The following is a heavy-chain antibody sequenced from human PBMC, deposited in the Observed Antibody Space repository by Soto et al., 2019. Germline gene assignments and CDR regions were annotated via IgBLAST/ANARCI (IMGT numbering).Heavy chain of an antibody. D-gene: IGHD1-26*01. J-gene: IGHJ3*02. Sequence: LSLTCTVSGGSISSYYWSWIRQPPGKGLEWIGYIYYSGSTNYNPSLKSRVTISVDTSKNQFSLKLSSVTAADTAVYYCARDRSWLTRPDAFDIWGQGTMVTVSS. CDR3: ARDRSWLTRPDAFDI. V-gene: IGHV4-59*01. CDR1: GGSISSYY. CDR2: IYYSGST.